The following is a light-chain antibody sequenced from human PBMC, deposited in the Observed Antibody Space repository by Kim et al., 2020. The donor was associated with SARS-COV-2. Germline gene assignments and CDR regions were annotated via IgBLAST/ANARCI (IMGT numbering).Light chain of an antibody. Sequence: PGESATLSCRASQSVSSNSLAWYQQKPGQAPRLLIYAASSRATGVPDRFSGSGSGTDITLTISRLEPEDIAVYYCQQYGSSPRTFGQGTKLE. CDR3: QQYGSSPRT. V-gene: IGKV3-20*01. CDR2: AAS. CDR1: QSVSSNS. J-gene: IGKJ2*01.